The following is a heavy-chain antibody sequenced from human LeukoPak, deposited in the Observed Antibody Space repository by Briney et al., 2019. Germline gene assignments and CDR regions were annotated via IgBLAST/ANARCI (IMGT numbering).Heavy chain of an antibody. V-gene: IGHV4-61*02. CDR2: INTGGTT. J-gene: IGHJ3*02. CDR1: GDSISSGSYY. CDR3: AGTLFRAVKGPLII. Sequence: SQTLSLTCTVSGDSISSGSYYWSWIRQPAGKGLEYIGRINTGGTTNYNPSLRSRVTISVDTSKNQFSLNLGSVSAADTAVYYGAGTLFRAVKGPLIIGAKGTMAT. D-gene: IGHD2-21*01.